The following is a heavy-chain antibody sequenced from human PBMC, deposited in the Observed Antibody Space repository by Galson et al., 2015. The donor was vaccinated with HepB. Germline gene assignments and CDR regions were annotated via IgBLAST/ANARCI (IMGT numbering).Heavy chain of an antibody. V-gene: IGHV3-33*01. J-gene: IGHJ4*01. D-gene: IGHD3-3*01. CDR2: MWYDGSNK. Sequence: SLRLSCAASGFTFRIHGMNWVRQAPGKGLEWVASMWYDGSNKYYADSVKGRFTISRDNYKNALYLQMNSLGAEDTAVYHCARAGNPYDYWSGLDYWGHGPLVTFCS. CDR1: GFTFRIHG. CDR3: ARAGNPYDYWSGLDY.